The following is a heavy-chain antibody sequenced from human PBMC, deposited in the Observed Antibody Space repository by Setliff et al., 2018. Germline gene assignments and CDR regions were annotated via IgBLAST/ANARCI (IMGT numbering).Heavy chain of an antibody. CDR3: AKSNSNWYYNLYYFEY. CDR2: IHGNGGAT. CDR1: GFTFSNYA. V-gene: IGHV3-23*01. Sequence: GGSLRLSCAASGFTFSNYAMTWVRQAPGKGLEWASAIHGNGGATYYADSVKGRFTISRDNSKNTLYLQMNSLRAEDTAVYYCAKSNSNWYYNLYYFEYWGQGTLVTVSS. D-gene: IGHD6-13*01. J-gene: IGHJ4*02.